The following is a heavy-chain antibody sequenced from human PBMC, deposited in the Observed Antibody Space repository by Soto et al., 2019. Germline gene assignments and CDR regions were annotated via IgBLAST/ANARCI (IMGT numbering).Heavy chain of an antibody. CDR2: VYYTGST. CDR1: GGSISGSY. D-gene: IGHD6-19*01. V-gene: IGHV4-59*01. Sequence: SETLSLTCSVSGGSISGSYWSWIRQSPGRGLEWLGYVYYTGSTNYSPSLRSRVSISVDTSKNEFSLRLSSVTAADTAVYFCARSVAVPGAHIDYWGQGTQVNVSS. CDR3: ARSVAVPGAHIDY. J-gene: IGHJ4*02.